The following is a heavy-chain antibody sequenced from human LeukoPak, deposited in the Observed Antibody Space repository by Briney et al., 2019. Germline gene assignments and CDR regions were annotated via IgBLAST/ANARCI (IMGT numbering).Heavy chain of an antibody. V-gene: IGHV4-59*01. CDR3: ARTIYYYYGMDV. CDR2: IYYSGST. CDR1: GGSMRSYY. Sequence: LETLSLTCTVSGGSMRSYYWSWIRQPPGKGLEWIGYIYYSGSTNYNPSLKSRVTISVDTSKNQFSLKLTSVTAADTAVYYCARTIYYYYGMDVWGQGTTVTVSS. J-gene: IGHJ6*02. D-gene: IGHD4/OR15-4a*01.